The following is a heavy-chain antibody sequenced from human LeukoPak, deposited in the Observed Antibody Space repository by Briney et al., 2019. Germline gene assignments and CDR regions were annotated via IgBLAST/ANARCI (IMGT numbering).Heavy chain of an antibody. J-gene: IGHJ4*02. CDR2: INPNSGGT. CDR1: GYSFTDYF. CDR3: ARGGGGLAY. V-gene: IGHV1-2*02. D-gene: IGHD2-15*01. Sequence: ASVKVSCKASGYSFTDYFIHWVRQAPGQGLEWMGWINPNSGGTNYAQKFQGRVTMTRDTSISTAYMELTSLTSDDTAVYFCARGGGGLAYWGQGTLMTVSS.